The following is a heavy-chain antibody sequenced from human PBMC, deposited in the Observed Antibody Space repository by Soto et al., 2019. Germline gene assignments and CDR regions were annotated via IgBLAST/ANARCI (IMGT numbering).Heavy chain of an antibody. D-gene: IGHD3-10*01. CDR3: ECDSLGFGGNAEYFQH. J-gene: IGHJ1*01. V-gene: IGHV1-69*06. Sequence: QVQLVQSGAEVKKPGSSVKVSCKASGGTFSSYAISWVRQAPGQGLEWMGGISPIFGTANYAQKFQGRVTSTTNKATKTASMELIGLSCEGTDVYYCECDSLGFGGNAEYFQHWGQGTLVTVSS. CDR1: GGTFSSYA. CDR2: ISPIFGTA.